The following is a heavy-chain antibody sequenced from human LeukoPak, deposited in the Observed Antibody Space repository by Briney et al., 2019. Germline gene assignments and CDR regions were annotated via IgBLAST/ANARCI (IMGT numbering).Heavy chain of an antibody. J-gene: IGHJ5*02. CDR1: GFTFSSCS. V-gene: IGHV3-21*01. CDR3: ARVKWPYGSDP. CDR2: ISSSSRYI. Sequence: GGSLRLSCAASGFTFSSCSMNWVRQAPGKGLEWVSSISSSSRYIYYADSVKGRFTISRDNAKNSLYLQMNSLRAEDTAVYYCARVKWPYGSDPWGQGTLVTVSS. D-gene: IGHD5-12*01.